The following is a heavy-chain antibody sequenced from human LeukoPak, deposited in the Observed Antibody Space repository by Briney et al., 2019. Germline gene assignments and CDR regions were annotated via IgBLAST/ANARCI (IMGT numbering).Heavy chain of an antibody. J-gene: IGHJ4*02. V-gene: IGHV3-21*01. CDR2: ISSSSSYI. D-gene: IGHD5-18*01. Sequence: GGSLRLSCAASGFTFGSYSMNWVRQAPGKGLEWVSSISSSSSYIYYADSVKGRFTISRDNAKNSLYLQMNSLRAEDTAVYYCARDGGYSYGYPFDYWGQGTLVTVSS. CDR3: ARDGGYSYGYPFDY. CDR1: GFTFGSYS.